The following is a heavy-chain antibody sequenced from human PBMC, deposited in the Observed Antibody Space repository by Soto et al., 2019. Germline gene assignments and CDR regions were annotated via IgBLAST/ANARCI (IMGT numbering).Heavy chain of an antibody. J-gene: IGHJ5*02. CDR3: ASRGRYPGMMTTVTTHWFDP. CDR1: GFTFSSYS. CDR2: ISSSSSTI. D-gene: IGHD4-17*01. V-gene: IGHV3-48*01. Sequence: EVQLVESGGGLVQPGGSLRLSCAASGFTFSSYSMNWVRQAPGKGLEWVSYISSSSSTIYYADSVKGRFTISRDNAKNSLYLQMNSLRAEDTAVYYCASRGRYPGMMTTVTTHWFDPWGQGTLVTVSS.